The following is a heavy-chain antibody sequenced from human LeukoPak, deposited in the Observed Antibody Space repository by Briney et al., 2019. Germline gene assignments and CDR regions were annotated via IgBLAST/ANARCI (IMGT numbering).Heavy chain of an antibody. CDR2: ISYDGSNK. Sequence: AGGSLRLSCAASGFTFSSYGMHWVRQAPGKGLEWVAVISYDGSNKYYADSVKGQFTISRDNSKNTLYLQMNSLRAEDTAVYYCAKDSSYSSQSYGMDVWGQGTTVTVSS. CDR1: GFTFSSYG. D-gene: IGHD4-11*01. J-gene: IGHJ6*02. CDR3: AKDSSYSSQSYGMDV. V-gene: IGHV3-30*18.